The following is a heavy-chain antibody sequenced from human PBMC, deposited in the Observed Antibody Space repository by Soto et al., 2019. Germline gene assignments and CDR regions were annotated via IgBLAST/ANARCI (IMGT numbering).Heavy chain of an antibody. Sequence: QAQLVQSGAEVKEPGASVKVSCKASGYTFTNYDISWVRQATGQGLEWMGWMNPNSANTGYAQKFQGRVSMTSDTSINTAYLELSSLTSEDTAIYYCARMATSGTLNWFDPWGQGTLVTVSS. J-gene: IGHJ5*02. D-gene: IGHD1-26*01. CDR3: ARMATSGTLNWFDP. V-gene: IGHV1-8*01. CDR2: MNPNSANT. CDR1: GYTFTNYD.